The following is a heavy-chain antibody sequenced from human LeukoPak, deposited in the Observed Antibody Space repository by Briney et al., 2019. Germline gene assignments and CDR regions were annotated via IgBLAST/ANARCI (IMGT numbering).Heavy chain of an antibody. CDR3: ARNLRPYYYDSSGPWYNWFDP. V-gene: IGHV3-74*01. D-gene: IGHD3-22*01. Sequence: QPGGSLRLSCEASGFTFNGHWMHWVRQAPGKGLVWVSLINGDVSTISYADSVKGRFTISRDNAKNSLYLQMNSLRAEDTAVYYCARNLRPYYYDSSGPWYNWFDPWGQGTLVTVSS. CDR2: INGDVSTI. CDR1: GFTFNGHW. J-gene: IGHJ5*02.